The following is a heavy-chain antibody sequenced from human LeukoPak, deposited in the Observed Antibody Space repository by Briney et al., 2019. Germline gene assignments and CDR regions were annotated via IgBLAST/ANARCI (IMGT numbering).Heavy chain of an antibody. CDR2: ISGDSDYT. CDR3: AKDWSCDS. V-gene: IGHV3-23*01. CDR1: GFTFSNYA. D-gene: IGHD1-26*01. J-gene: IGHJ4*02. Sequence: GGSLRLXCTTSGFTFSNYALTWVRQAPGKALEWVSAISGDSDYTHYADSVRGRFTISRDNSKKTLYLQMNGLRAEDTALYYCAKDWSCDSWGQGTLVTVSS.